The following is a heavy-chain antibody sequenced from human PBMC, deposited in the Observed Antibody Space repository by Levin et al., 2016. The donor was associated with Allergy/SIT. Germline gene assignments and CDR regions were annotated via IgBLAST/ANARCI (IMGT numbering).Heavy chain of an antibody. CDR2: IKQDGSEK. CDR3: AREAFRYYGSGSYYGPYGMDV. V-gene: IGHV3-7*03. J-gene: IGHJ6*02. CDR1: GFTFSSYW. D-gene: IGHD3-10*01. Sequence: GESLKISCAASGFTFSSYWMSWVRQAPGKGLEWVANIKQDGSEKYYVDSVKGRFTISRDNAKNSLYLQMNSLRAEDTAVYYCAREAFRYYGSGSYYGPYGMDVWGQGTTVTVSS.